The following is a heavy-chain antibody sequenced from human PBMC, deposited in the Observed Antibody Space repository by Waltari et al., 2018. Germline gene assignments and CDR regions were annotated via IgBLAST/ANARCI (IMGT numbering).Heavy chain of an antibody. Sequence: QVQLQESGPGLVKPSETLSLTCAVSGYSISSGYYWGWIRQPPGKGLEWIGSIYHSGSTYYNPSIKSRVTISVDTSKNQFSLKLSSVAAADTAVYYCARHLGGGNPLPDAFDIWGQGTMVTVSS. CDR3: ARHLGGGNPLPDAFDI. CDR2: IYHSGST. V-gene: IGHV4-38-2*01. D-gene: IGHD2-15*01. CDR1: GYSISSGYY. J-gene: IGHJ3*02.